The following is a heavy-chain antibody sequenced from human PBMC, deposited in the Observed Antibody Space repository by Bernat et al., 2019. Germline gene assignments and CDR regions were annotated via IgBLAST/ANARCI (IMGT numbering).Heavy chain of an antibody. CDR2: IIPILGIA. D-gene: IGHD5-24*01. V-gene: IGHV1-69*04. CDR3: ARDRTYMATIDFDY. Sequence: QVQLVQSGAEVKKPGSSVKVSCKASGGTFSSYAISWVRQAPGQGLEWMGRIIPILGIAIYAQKFQGRVTITADKSTSTAYMELSSLRSEDTAVYYCARDRTYMATIDFDYWGQGTLVTVSS. J-gene: IGHJ4*02. CDR1: GGTFSSYA.